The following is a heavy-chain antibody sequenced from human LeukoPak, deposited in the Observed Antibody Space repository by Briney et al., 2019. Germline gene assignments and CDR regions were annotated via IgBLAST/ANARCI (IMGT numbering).Heavy chain of an antibody. CDR1: GGSISSSSYY. Sequence: SETLSLTCTVSGGSISSSSYYWGWIRQPPGKGLEWIGSIYCSGSTYYNPSLKSRVTISVDTSKNQFSLKLSSVTAADTAVYYCARLRYNWNYQGYWGQGTLVTVSS. D-gene: IGHD1-7*01. CDR2: IYCSGST. V-gene: IGHV4-39*01. J-gene: IGHJ4*02. CDR3: ARLRYNWNYQGY.